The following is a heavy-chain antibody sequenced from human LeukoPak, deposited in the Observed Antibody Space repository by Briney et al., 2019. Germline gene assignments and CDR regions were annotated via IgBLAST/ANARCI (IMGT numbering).Heavy chain of an antibody. D-gene: IGHD2-15*01. V-gene: IGHV3-30*02. Sequence: PGGSLRLSCAASGFTFSSYGMHWVRQAPGKGLEWVAFIRYDGSNKYYADSVKGRFTIARDNAKNSLYLQMNSLRAEDTAVYYCARKGIVVVVAATPYAFDIWGQGTMVTVSS. CDR2: IRYDGSNK. CDR3: ARKGIVVVVAATPYAFDI. CDR1: GFTFSSYG. J-gene: IGHJ3*02.